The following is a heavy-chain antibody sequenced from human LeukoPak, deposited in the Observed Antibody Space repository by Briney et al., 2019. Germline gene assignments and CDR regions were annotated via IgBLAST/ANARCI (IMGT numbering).Heavy chain of an antibody. V-gene: IGHV3-23*01. CDR1: GFTFSSYA. Sequence: GGSLRLSCAASGFTFSSYAMSWVRQAPGKGLEWVSIISGSGGNTYNADSVKGRFTISRDNSKNTLYPQMNSLRAEDTAVYYCARGGWLGKPQRVDYWGQGTLITVSS. J-gene: IGHJ4*02. CDR2: ISGSGGNT. D-gene: IGHD6-19*01. CDR3: ARGGWLGKPQRVDY.